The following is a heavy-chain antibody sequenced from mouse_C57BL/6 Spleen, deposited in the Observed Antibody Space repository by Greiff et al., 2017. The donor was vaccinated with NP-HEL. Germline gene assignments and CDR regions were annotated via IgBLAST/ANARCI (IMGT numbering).Heavy chain of an antibody. V-gene: IGHV1-4*01. D-gene: IGHD1-1*01. CDR2: INPSSGYT. CDR1: GYTFTSYT. J-gene: IGHJ1*03. Sequence: QVHVKQSGAELARPGASVKMSCKASGYTFTSYTMHWVKQRPGQGLEWIGYINPSSGYTKYNQKFKDKATLTADKSSSTAYMQLSSLTSEDAAVYYCARRDYGSSRDFDVWGTGTTVTVSS. CDR3: ARRDYGSSRDFDV.